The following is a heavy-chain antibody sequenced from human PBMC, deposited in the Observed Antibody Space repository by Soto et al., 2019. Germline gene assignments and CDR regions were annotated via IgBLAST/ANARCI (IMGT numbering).Heavy chain of an antibody. CDR2: INPSGGST. D-gene: IGHD3-10*01. Sequence: ASVKVSCKTSGYTFTSYDVNWVRQATGQGLEWMGIINPSGGSTTYTQKFQGRVTMTRDTSTNTVYMELTSLRSEDTAVYYCARDRGGYYDALDIWGQGTMVTVSS. V-gene: IGHV1-46*01. CDR1: GYTFTSYD. CDR3: ARDRGGYYDALDI. J-gene: IGHJ3*02.